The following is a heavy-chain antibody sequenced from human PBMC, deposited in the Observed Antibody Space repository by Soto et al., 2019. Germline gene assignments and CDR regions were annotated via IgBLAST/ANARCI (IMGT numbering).Heavy chain of an antibody. Sequence: GASVKVSCKAPGDTFTSYYLNWVRQAPGQGLEWTGVINPHGGSTKYAQKFQGRVTMTSDTSRSTVYMELRSLRSDDTAIYYCARSSGGNFGIIIEGSNWFDPWGQGTLVTVSS. CDR3: ARSSGGNFGIIIEGSNWFDP. V-gene: IGHV1-46*01. CDR1: GDTFTSYY. D-gene: IGHD3-3*01. CDR2: INPHGGST. J-gene: IGHJ5*02.